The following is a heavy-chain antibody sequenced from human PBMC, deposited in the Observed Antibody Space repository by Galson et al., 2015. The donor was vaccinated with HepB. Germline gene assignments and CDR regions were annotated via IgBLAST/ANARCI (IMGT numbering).Heavy chain of an antibody. CDR2: ISVDDDNT. J-gene: IGHJ3*02. V-gene: IGHV1-18*01. D-gene: IGHD5-24*01. CDR3: AREMTTNDGFDI. Sequence: SVKVSCKASGYTFSSYAINWVRQAPGQGLEWMGWISVDDDNTNYAQRLQDRLTMSTDTSTNTAYMGLRSLRSDDTAVYYCAREMTTNDGFDIWGQGTMVTVSS. CDR1: GYTFSSYA.